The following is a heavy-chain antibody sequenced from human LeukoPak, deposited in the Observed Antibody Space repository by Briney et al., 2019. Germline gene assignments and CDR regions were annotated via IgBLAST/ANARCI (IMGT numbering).Heavy chain of an antibody. CDR1: GFTFYDYA. J-gene: IGHJ3*02. V-gene: IGHV3-9*01. CDR3: AKVLKYYYDSSGSRGAFDI. D-gene: IGHD3-22*01. CDR2: ISWNSGST. Sequence: GRSLRLSCAASGFTFYDYAMHWVRQAPGKGLEWVSGISWNSGSTGYADSVKGRFTISRDNAKNSLYLQMNSLRAEDTALYYCAKVLKYYYDSSGSRGAFDIWGQGTMVTVSS.